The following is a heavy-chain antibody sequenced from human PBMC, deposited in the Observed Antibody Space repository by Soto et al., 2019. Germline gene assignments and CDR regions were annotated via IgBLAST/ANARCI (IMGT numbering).Heavy chain of an antibody. CDR1: GGAFSSYA. V-gene: IGHV1-69*06. CDR3: ASSPNYYDSSGYPGIDY. J-gene: IGHJ4*02. CDR2: IIPIFGTA. Sequence: SVKVSCKASGGAFSSYAISWVRQAPGQGLEWMGGIIPIFGTANYAQKFQGRVTITADKSTSTAYMELSSLRSEDTAVYYCASSPNYYDSSGYPGIDYWGQGTLVTVSS. D-gene: IGHD3-22*01.